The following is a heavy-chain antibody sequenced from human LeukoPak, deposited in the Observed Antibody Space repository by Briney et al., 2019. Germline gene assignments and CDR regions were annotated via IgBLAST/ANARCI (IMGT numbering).Heavy chain of an antibody. D-gene: IGHD6-19*01. CDR1: GGTFSSYA. Sequence: ASVKVSCKASGGTFSSYAISWVRQAPGQGLEWMGRIIPNLGIANYAQKFQGRVTITADKSTSTAYMELSSLRSEDTAVYYCARDPGIAVAGTKIDYWGQGTLVTVSS. CDR2: IIPNLGIA. V-gene: IGHV1-69*04. J-gene: IGHJ4*02. CDR3: ARDPGIAVAGTKIDY.